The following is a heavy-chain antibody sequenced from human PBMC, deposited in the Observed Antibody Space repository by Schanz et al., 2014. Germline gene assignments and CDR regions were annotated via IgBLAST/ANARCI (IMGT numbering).Heavy chain of an antibody. Sequence: QVQVVQSGGGLVKPGGSLRLSCAASGFVFGDYYMTWIRQAPGKGLEWLSYISDSGTYTNYADSVKGRFTISRDNAKSSLYLQMNSLRAEDTAVYYCARIGGSVFDYWGQGTLVTVSS. CDR3: ARIGGSVFDY. D-gene: IGHD3-10*01. CDR2: ISDSGTYT. CDR1: GFVFGDYY. V-gene: IGHV3-11*05. J-gene: IGHJ4*02.